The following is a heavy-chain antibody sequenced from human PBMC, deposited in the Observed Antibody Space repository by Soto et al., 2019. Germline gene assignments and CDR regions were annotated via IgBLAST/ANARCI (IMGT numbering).Heavy chain of an antibody. D-gene: IGHD2-2*01. CDR2: IIPIPGTA. V-gene: IGHV1-69*01. Sequence: QVQLVQSGAEVKKPGFSVKVSCKASGGTFGSYAISWVRQAPGQGLEWMGGIIPIPGTANYAQKFQGRVTIAADESTSTAYMELSSLRSEDTAVYYCARSQGSSTSLEIYYYYYYGMDVWGQGTTVTVSS. CDR1: GGTFGSYA. CDR3: ARSQGSSTSLEIYYYYYYGMDV. J-gene: IGHJ6*02.